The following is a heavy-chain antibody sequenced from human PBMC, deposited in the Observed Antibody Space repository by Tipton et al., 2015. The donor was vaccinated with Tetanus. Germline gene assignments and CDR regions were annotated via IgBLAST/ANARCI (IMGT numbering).Heavy chain of an antibody. CDR1: GGTFTNYA. V-gene: IGHV1-69*01. J-gene: IGHJ4*02. CDR2: ITPIFGTT. D-gene: IGHD6-19*01. Sequence: QLVQSGAEMKKPGSSVKVSCKASGGTFTNYALSWVRQAPGQGLEWVGGITPIFGTTNSAPKFQGRVTITADESKNTAYMELSSLRSEDTAVYFCARLVKQWLVPEDYWGQGTLVTVSS. CDR3: ARLVKQWLVPEDY.